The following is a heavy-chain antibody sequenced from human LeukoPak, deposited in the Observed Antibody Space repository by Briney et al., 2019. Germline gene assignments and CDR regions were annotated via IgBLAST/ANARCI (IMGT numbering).Heavy chain of an antibody. CDR3: ARSLTTRDYYYYYYMDG. D-gene: IGHD4-11*01. J-gene: IGHJ6*03. CDR1: GGSISIGGYY. CDR2: IYQSEST. Sequence: PSETLSLTCSVSGGSISIGGYYWSWIRQPPGGGLEWNGYIYQSESTYYNPSLKSRVTISVDRSTNQFSLKLSSVTAADTAVYYCARSLTTRDYYYYYYMDGWGKGTTGTLS. V-gene: IGHV4-30-2*01.